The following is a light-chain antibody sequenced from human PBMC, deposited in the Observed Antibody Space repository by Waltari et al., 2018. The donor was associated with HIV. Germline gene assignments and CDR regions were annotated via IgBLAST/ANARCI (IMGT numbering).Light chain of an antibody. J-gene: IGLJ1*01. CDR2: KDR. V-gene: IGLV3-25*03. Sequence: SYELTQPPSVSVSPGQTARITCSGDALPKHYAYWYQQKPGQAPVLVIYKDRERPSGIPERFSCSSSGTTVTLTISGVQAEDEADYYCQSADSSGTFYVFGTGTKVTVL. CDR3: QSADSSGTFYV. CDR1: ALPKHY.